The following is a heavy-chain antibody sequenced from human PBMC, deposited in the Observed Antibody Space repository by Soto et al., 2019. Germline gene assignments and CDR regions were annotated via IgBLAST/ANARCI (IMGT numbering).Heavy chain of an antibody. J-gene: IGHJ6*02. D-gene: IGHD4-4*01. V-gene: IGHV5-51*01. Sequence: PGESLKISCKGSGYSFTSYWIGWVRQMPGKGLEWMGIIYPGDSDTRYSPSFQGQVTISADKSISTAYLQWSSLKASDTAMYYCARPIMQPLYSNYSYYYYGTDVWGQGTTVTVSS. CDR1: GYSFTSYW. CDR2: IYPGDSDT. CDR3: ARPIMQPLYSNYSYYYYGTDV.